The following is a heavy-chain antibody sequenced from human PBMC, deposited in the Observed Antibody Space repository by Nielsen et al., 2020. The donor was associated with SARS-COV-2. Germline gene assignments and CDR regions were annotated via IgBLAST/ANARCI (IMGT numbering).Heavy chain of an antibody. D-gene: IGHD2-2*01. J-gene: IGHJ3*02. V-gene: IGHV4-31*03. Sequence: SETLSLTCTVSGDSISSGGYYWNWVRQHPGQGLEWIGHIYYSGSTYYNPSLKSRVTISVDTSKNQFSLKLSSATAADTAVYYCARLGYCSSTSCHDAFDIWGQGTMVTVSS. CDR3: ARLGYCSSTSCHDAFDI. CDR1: GDSISSGGYY. CDR2: IYYSGST.